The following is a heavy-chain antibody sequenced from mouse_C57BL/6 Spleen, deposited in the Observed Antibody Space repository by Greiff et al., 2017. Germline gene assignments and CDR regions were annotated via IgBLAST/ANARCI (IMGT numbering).Heavy chain of an antibody. Sequence: EVKLQESGGGLVQPGGSLSLSCAASGFTFTDYYMSWVRQPPGKALEWLGFIRNKANGYTTEYSASVKGRFTISRDNSQSILYLQMNALRAEDSATYYCASYIPSNLYYFDYWGQGTTLTVSS. V-gene: IGHV7-3*01. CDR1: GFTFTDYY. CDR2: IRNKANGYTT. CDR3: ASYIPSNLYYFDY. D-gene: IGHD2-5*01. J-gene: IGHJ2*01.